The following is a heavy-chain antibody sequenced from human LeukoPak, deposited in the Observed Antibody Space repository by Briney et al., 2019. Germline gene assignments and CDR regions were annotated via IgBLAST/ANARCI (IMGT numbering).Heavy chain of an antibody. CDR2: ISGSGGST. J-gene: IGHJ6*03. CDR3: ASATKNPSDYYYYYYMDV. CDR1: GFTFSSYA. D-gene: IGHD6-6*01. V-gene: IGHV3-23*01. Sequence: GGSLRLSCAASGFTFSSYAMSWVRQAPGKGLEWVSAISGSGGSTYYADSVKGRFTISRDNSKNTLYLQMNSLRAEDTAVYYCASATKNPSDYYYYYYMDVWGKGTTVTVSS.